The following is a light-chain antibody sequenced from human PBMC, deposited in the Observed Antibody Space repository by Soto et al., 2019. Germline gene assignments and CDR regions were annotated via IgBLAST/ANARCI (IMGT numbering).Light chain of an antibody. CDR2: DVA. Sequence: QRERTQSRSVVGPAGQSVTIYCTGTGNDVGAYNYVSWYQQHPGRPPKLMIYDVARWPSGVPDRFSGSKSGNTASLTISGLQAEDEADYFCCSYAGGYTYLFGTGTRSPS. CDR1: GNDVGAYNY. V-gene: IGLV2-11*01. CDR3: CSYAGGYTYL. J-gene: IGLJ1*01.